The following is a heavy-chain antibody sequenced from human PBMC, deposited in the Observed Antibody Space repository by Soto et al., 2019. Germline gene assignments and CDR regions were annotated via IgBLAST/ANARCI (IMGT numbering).Heavy chain of an antibody. Sequence: GESLKIACLISVYSFTTYWIGWVRQMPGKGLEWMGIIYPGDSDTRYSPSFQGQVTISADKSISTAYLQWSSLKASDTAMYYCARWGKWLFSDDAFDIWGQGTMVTVSS. D-gene: IGHD5-12*01. J-gene: IGHJ3*02. CDR2: IYPGDSDT. V-gene: IGHV5-51*01. CDR1: VYSFTTYW. CDR3: ARWGKWLFSDDAFDI.